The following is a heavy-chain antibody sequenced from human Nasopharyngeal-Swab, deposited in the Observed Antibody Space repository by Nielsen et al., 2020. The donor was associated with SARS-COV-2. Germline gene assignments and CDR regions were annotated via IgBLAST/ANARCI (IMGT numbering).Heavy chain of an antibody. J-gene: IGHJ5*02. CDR1: RCTFSSYA. D-gene: IGHD3-9*01. Sequence: FSVPVSCQASRCTFSSYAISWVRQAPGQGFEWMGGIIPIFGTANYAQKFQGRVTMTRDTSTSTVYMELSSLRSEDTAVYYCARDRGYFDPLGWFDPWGQGTLVTVSS. V-gene: IGHV1-69*05. CDR2: IIPIFGTA. CDR3: ARDRGYFDPLGWFDP.